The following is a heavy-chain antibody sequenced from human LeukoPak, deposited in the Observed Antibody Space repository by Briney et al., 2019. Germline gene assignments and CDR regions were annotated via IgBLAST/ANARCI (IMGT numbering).Heavy chain of an antibody. V-gene: IGHV3-48*03. CDR3: GRTRDGPFED. J-gene: IGHJ4*02. D-gene: IGHD5-24*01. Sequence: KAGGSLTLSCAASGLTFSSYEMNWVRQGPGKGLEWLSHISNRRRSIQYADCVKARFNFSRHSARNSLYPKMNTLRAGHTVVYCCGRTRDGPFEDWGQGTLVTVSS. CDR2: ISNRRRSI. CDR1: GLTFSSYE.